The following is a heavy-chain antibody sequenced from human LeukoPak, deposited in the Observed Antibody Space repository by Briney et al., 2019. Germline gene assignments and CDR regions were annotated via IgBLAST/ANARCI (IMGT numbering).Heavy chain of an antibody. J-gene: IGHJ4*02. CDR3: ASLYNSGWYGSVDY. D-gene: IGHD6-19*01. Sequence: GGSLRLSCAPSGFTFDDYSMHWVRHAPGKGLEWVSGISWNSGSIGYADSVKGRFTISRDNAKNSLYLQMNSLRAEDTALDYCASLYNSGWYGSVDYWGQGTLVTVSS. CDR1: GFTFDDYS. V-gene: IGHV3-9*01. CDR2: ISWNSGSI.